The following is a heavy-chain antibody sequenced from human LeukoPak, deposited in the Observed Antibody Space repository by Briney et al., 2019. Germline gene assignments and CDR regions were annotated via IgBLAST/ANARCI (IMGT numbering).Heavy chain of an antibody. CDR1: GFTLSTYA. CDR2: IWYDGDRT. CDR3: ARAGFYGSGSYYNDYFDH. V-gene: IGHV3-33*08. D-gene: IGHD3-10*01. J-gene: IGHJ4*02. Sequence: PGGSLRLSCAASGFTLSTYAMSWVRQAPGKGLEWVAVIWYDGDRTHYADSVKGRFTISRDNSKNTLYLQMNSLKAEDTAVYFCARAGFYGSGSYYNDYFDHWGQGTLVTVSS.